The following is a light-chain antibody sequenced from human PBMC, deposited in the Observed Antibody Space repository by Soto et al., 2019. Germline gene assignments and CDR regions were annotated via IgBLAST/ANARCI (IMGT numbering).Light chain of an antibody. J-gene: IGKJ5*01. Sequence: ENVLTPSPGTLSLSPGEGATLSCRASPSVSSRSLAWYQQRPGQAPRLLIYGASNRAIGIPDRFGGSVSGTDFTLTISRLEPEDFAVYYCQHYDTSSLTFGGGTRLEIK. CDR2: GAS. CDR1: PSVSSRS. CDR3: QHYDTSSLT. V-gene: IGKV3-20*01.